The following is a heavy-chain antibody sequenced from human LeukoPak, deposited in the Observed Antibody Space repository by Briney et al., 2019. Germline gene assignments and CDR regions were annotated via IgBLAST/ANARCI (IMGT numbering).Heavy chain of an antibody. CDR2: IKLDGSEK. D-gene: IGHD5-18*01. J-gene: IGHJ4*02. CDR1: GFTFSNYW. Sequence: PGGSLRLSCAASGFTFSNYWMSWVRQAPGKGLEWVANIKLDGSEKNYVDSVKGRFTISRDNAKNSLYLQMNSLRAEDTAVYYCASRHVDADIIIDYWGQGTLVTVSS. CDR3: ASRHVDADIIIDY. V-gene: IGHV3-7*03.